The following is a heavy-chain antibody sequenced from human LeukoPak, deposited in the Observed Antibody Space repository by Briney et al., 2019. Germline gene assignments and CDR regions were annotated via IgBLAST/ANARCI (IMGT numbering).Heavy chain of an antibody. CDR2: ISSSSSTI. Sequence: GGSLRLSCAASGFTFSSYSMNWVRQAPGKGLEWVSYISSSSSTIYYADSVKGRFTISRDNAKNSLYLQMNSLRAEDTAVYYCAASPPDFWSGYWVFDYWGQGTLVTVSS. CDR3: AASPPDFWSGYWVFDY. J-gene: IGHJ4*02. V-gene: IGHV3-48*01. CDR1: GFTFSSYS. D-gene: IGHD3-3*01.